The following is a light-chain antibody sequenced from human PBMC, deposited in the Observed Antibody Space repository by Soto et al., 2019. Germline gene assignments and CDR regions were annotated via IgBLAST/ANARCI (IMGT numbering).Light chain of an antibody. CDR1: QSIGDY. Sequence: DIQMTQSPSTLSASVGDRVTITCRASQSIGDYLAWYQDKPGKAPRLLIYDASNLKSGVPSRFSGSGSGTEFTLTIANLQPDDFATYYCKQYDIYRTFGPGTKVDIK. J-gene: IGKJ1*01. CDR3: KQYDIYRT. V-gene: IGKV1-5*01. CDR2: DAS.